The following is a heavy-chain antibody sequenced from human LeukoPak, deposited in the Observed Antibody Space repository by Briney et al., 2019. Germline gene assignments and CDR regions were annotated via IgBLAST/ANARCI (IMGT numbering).Heavy chain of an antibody. CDR3: AKAYSSSLYGDAFHI. D-gene: IGHD6-13*01. V-gene: IGHV3-23*01. CDR2: ISGDASVS. Sequence: PGGSLRLSCAGSGFTFRFYAMTWVRQAPGKGLEWVSGISGDASVSKDADSVKGRFNISGDNSKNTLYLQLNSLRVEDTAIYYCAKAYSSSLYGDAFHIWGQGTMVTVSP. J-gene: IGHJ3*02. CDR1: GFTFRFYA.